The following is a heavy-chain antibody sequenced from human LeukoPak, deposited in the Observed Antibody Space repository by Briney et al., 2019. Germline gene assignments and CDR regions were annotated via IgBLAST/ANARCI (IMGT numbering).Heavy chain of an antibody. J-gene: IGHJ4*02. D-gene: IGHD3-22*01. Sequence: GGSLRLSCVASGFTFNNFGMHWVRQAPGKGLEWVSVISYSGGVQFYADSVKGRFTISRDDSKNTVSLQMNTLRVEDTAVYYCARSRRDSRDSTGTLDDWGQGVLVTVSS. CDR2: ISYSGGVQ. CDR3: ARSRRDSRDSTGTLDD. CDR1: GFTFNNFG. V-gene: IGHV3-30*03.